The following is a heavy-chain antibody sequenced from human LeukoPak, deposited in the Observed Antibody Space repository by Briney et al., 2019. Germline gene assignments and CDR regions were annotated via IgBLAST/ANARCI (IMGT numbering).Heavy chain of an antibody. CDR3: ARDPGGGYCSSASCRDV. J-gene: IGHJ6*02. CDR2: ISYDGSNK. D-gene: IGHD2-2*01. V-gene: IGHV3-30*14. CDR1: GFTFSSYA. Sequence: GRSLRLSCAASGFTFSSYAMHWVRQAPGKGLEWVAVISYDGSNKYYADSVKGRFTISRDNSKNTLYLQMNSLRAEDTAVYYCARDPGGGYCSSASCRDVWGQGTTVTVSS.